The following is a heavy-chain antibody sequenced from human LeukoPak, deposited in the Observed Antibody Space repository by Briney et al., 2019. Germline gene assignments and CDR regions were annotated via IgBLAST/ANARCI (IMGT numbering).Heavy chain of an antibody. CDR3: AREGARWEPSFSAFDI. J-gene: IGHJ3*02. D-gene: IGHD1-26*01. Sequence: TLSLTCTVSGGSISSGSYYWSWIRQPPGKGLEWIGYIYYSGSTSYNPSLKSRVTISVDTSKNQFSLKLSSVTAADTAVYYCAREGARWEPSFSAFDIWGQGTMVTVSS. CDR1: GGSISSGSYY. V-gene: IGHV4-61*01. CDR2: IYYSGST.